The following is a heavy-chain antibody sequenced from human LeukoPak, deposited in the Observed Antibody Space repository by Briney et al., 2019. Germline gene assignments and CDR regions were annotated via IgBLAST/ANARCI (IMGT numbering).Heavy chain of an antibody. J-gene: IGHJ4*02. CDR1: GYSISSAYS. CDR3: ARGIESYGDYGY. D-gene: IGHD4-17*01. V-gene: IGHV4-38-2*02. Sequence: SETLSLTCTVFGYSISSAYSWGWIRQPPGKGLEWIAYMYNSGSTNYNPSLKSRVTISIDTSKNQFSLKLSSLTAADTAIYYCARGIESYGDYGYWGQGILVTVSS. CDR2: MYNSGST.